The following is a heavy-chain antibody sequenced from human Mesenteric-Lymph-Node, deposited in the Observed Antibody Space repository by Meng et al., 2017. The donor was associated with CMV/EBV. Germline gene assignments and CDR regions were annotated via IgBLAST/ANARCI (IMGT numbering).Heavy chain of an antibody. D-gene: IGHD3-10*01. Sequence: SISSCSWSWIRQPPGKGLEWIGYIYYSGSTNYNPSLKSRVTISVDTSKNQFSLKLSSVTAADTAVYYCARVLTDYYGSGSYDSGKFDYWGQGTLVTVSS. CDR3: ARVLTDYYGSGSYDSGKFDY. CDR1: SISSCS. V-gene: IGHV4-59*01. CDR2: IYYSGST. J-gene: IGHJ4*02.